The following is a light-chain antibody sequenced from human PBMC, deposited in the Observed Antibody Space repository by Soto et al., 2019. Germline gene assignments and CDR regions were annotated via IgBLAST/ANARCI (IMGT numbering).Light chain of an antibody. CDR2: EAS. CDR1: QSVSSY. V-gene: IGKV3-11*01. J-gene: IGKJ1*01. Sequence: VVMTQSPATLPVSPGERATLSCRASQSVSSYLAWYQQKPGQAPRLLMYEASNRATGIPARFSGGGSGTDFTLTISSLEPEDFAVYYCQQRSDWPWTFGQGTKVDIK. CDR3: QQRSDWPWT.